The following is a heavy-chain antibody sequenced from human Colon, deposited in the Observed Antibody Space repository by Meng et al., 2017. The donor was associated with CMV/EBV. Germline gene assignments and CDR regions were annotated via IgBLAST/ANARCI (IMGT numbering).Heavy chain of an antibody. CDR3: ASGKPIITGGPWRDTFNM. CDR1: GFTFNNYA. CDR2: ISAGGEST. V-gene: IGHV3-23*01. J-gene: IGHJ3*02. Sequence: GESLKISCAASGFTFNNYAMNWVRLAPGKGLEWVGGISAGGESTYYVDSVKGRFTISRGNSKNALDLDMTSLRAEDTALYYCASGKPIITGGPWRDTFNMWGQGTMVTVSS. D-gene: IGHD1-20*01.